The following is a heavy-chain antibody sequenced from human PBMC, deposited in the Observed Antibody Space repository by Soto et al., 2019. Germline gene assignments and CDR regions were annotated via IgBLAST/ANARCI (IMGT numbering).Heavy chain of an antibody. CDR2: IYHSGST. D-gene: IGHD1-26*01. CDR1: GGSISSSNW. J-gene: IGHJ6*02. Sequence: PSETLSLTCAVSGGSISSSNWWSWVRQPPGKGLEWIGEIYHSGSTNYNPSLKSRVTISVDKSKNQFSLKLSSVTAADTAVYYCARDGGGSNWGYYYYGMDVWGQGTSVTVSS. V-gene: IGHV4-4*02. CDR3: ARDGGGSNWGYYYYGMDV.